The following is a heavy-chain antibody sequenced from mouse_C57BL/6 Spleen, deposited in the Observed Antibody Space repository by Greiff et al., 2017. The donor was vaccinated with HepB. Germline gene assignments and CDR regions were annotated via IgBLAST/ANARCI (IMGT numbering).Heavy chain of an antibody. CDR3: ARGERDY. V-gene: IGHV1-82*01. Sequence: QVQLQQSGPELVKPGASVKISCKASGYAFSSSWMNWVKQRPGKGLEWIGRIYPGDGDTNYNGKFKGKATLTADKSSSTAYMQLSSLTSEDSAVYFCARGERDYWGQGTTLTVSS. J-gene: IGHJ2*01. CDR1: GYAFSSSW. CDR2: IYPGDGDT.